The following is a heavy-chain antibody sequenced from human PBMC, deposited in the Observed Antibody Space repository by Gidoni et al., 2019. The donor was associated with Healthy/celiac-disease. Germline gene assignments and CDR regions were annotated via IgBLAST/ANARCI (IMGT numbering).Heavy chain of an antibody. CDR3: TTDLNWNYAS. J-gene: IGHJ4*02. D-gene: IGHD1-7*01. Sequence: EVQLVESGGGLVKPGGSLRLSCAASGFTFSNAWMSWVRQAPGKGLEWVGRIKSTTDGGTTDYAAPVKGRFTISRDDSKNTLYLQMNSLKPEDTAVYYCTTDLNWNYASWGQGTLVTVSS. CDR1: GFTFSNAW. V-gene: IGHV3-15*01. CDR2: IKSTTDGGTT.